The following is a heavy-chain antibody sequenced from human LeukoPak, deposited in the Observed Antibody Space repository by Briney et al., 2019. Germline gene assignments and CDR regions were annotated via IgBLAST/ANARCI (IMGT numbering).Heavy chain of an antibody. CDR1: GFTFSSYA. D-gene: IGHD3-22*01. J-gene: IGHJ4*02. CDR3: AKGGYYYDSSGSLDY. Sequence: PGGSLRLSCAASGFTFSSYAMSWVRQAPGKGLEWVSAISGSGGSTYYADSVKGRFTISRDNSKNTLYLQMNSLRAEDTAVYYCAKGGYYYDSSGSLDYWGQGTLVTVSS. V-gene: IGHV3-23*01. CDR2: ISGSGGST.